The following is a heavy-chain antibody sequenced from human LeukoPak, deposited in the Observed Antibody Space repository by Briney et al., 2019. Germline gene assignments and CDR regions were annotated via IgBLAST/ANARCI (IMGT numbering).Heavy chain of an antibody. CDR1: GFTFSSYW. Sequence: PGGSLRLSCAASGFTFSSYWMSWVRQAPGKGLEWVGNIKEDGREIYFVDSVKGRFTISRDNAKNSLYLQMNSLRAEDTAVYYCARASRSTLQGNGDYQIMDVWGKGTTVTVSS. D-gene: IGHD4-17*01. V-gene: IGHV3-7*01. CDR2: IKEDGREI. J-gene: IGHJ6*04. CDR3: ARASRSTLQGNGDYQIMDV.